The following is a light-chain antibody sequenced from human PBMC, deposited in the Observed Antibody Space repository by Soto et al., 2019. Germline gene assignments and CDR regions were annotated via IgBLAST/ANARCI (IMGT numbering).Light chain of an antibody. CDR3: SSFTSTNTQV. Sequence: QSVLTQPASVSVSPGQSVTISCTGTNSDVGSFRYVSWYQQHPGKAPKLLIFEASYRPSGVSTRFSGSKSGNTASLTISGLRTEDEADYHCSSFTSTNTQVFGTGTKVTVL. J-gene: IGLJ1*01. CDR1: NSDVGSFRY. CDR2: EAS. V-gene: IGLV2-14*01.